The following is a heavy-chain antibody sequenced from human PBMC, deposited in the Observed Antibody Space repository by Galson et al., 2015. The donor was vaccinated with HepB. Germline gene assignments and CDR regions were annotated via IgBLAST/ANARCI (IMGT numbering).Heavy chain of an antibody. D-gene: IGHD4-17*01. Sequence: SLRLSCAGSGFTFSNYGMHWVRQAPGKGLEWVALISFDGSQKHYADSVEGRFTISRDNSKNTVYLQMNSLRVEDTAMYYCAKDPHTVFYGTDVWGQGTTVTVSS. CDR2: ISFDGSQK. CDR1: GFTFSNYG. CDR3: AKDPHTVFYGTDV. V-gene: IGHV3-30*18. J-gene: IGHJ6*02.